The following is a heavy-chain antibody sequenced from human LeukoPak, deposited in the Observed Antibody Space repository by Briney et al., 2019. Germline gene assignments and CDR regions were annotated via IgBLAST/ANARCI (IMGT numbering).Heavy chain of an antibody. CDR1: GFTFSSYT. CDR2: ISGSGGRT. J-gene: IGHJ5*02. Sequence: GGSLRLSCAASGFTFSSYTMSWVRQAPGKGLEWVSAISGSGGRTYYADSVKSRFTISRDNSKNTLYLQMNSLRAEETAVYYCAKEGRHYYDTNWFDPWGQGTLVTVSS. D-gene: IGHD3-22*01. CDR3: AKEGRHYYDTNWFDP. V-gene: IGHV3-23*01.